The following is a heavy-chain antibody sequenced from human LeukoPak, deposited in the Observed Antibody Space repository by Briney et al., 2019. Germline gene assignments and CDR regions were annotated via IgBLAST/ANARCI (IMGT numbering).Heavy chain of an antibody. CDR2: IYYSGST. CDR1: GGSISSSSYY. V-gene: IGHV4-39*07. J-gene: IGHJ3*02. D-gene: IGHD3-3*01. CDR3: ARDPPSIFGVVRDAFDI. Sequence: SEALSLTCTVSGGSISSSSYYWGWIRQPPGKGLEWIGSIYYSGSTYYNPSLKSRVTISVGTSKNQFSLKLSSVTAADTAVYYCARDPPSIFGVVRDAFDIWGQGTMVTVSS.